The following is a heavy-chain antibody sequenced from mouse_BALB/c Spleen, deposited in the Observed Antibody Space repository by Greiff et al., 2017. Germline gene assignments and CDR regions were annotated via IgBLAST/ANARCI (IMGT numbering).Heavy chain of an antibody. Sequence: VQLKESGPELVKPGASVKVSCKASGYSFTDYNMYWVKQSHGKSLEWIGYIDPYNGGTSYNQKFKGKATLTVDKSSSTAFMHLNSLTSEDSAVYYCARREGGYDVLPAWFAYWGQGTLVTVSA. V-gene: IGHV1S135*01. CDR1: GYSFTDYN. CDR3: ARREGGYDVLPAWFAY. D-gene: IGHD2-2*01. CDR2: IDPYNGGT. J-gene: IGHJ3*01.